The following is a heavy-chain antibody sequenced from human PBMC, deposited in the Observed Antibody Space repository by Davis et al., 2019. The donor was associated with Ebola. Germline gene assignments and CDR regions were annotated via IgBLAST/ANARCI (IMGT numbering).Heavy chain of an antibody. CDR3: VRHENWAYDY. CDR2: INPDETTT. CDR1: GFTFSSEW. J-gene: IGHJ4*02. V-gene: IGHV3-74*01. Sequence: GESLKISCAASGFTFSSEWMHWVRQAPGKGLVWVSRINPDETTTTYADSVKGRFTISRDNAKNSLYLQMNSLRAEDTALYYCVRHENWAYDYWGQGTLVTVSS. D-gene: IGHD2/OR15-2a*01.